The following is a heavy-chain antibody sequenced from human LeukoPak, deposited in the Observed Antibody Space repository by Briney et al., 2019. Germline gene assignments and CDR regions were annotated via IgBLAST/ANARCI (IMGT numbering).Heavy chain of an antibody. Sequence: PSETLSLTCNVSGGSISSYYWGWIRQPPGKGLEWIGYIYTSGSTNYNPSLKSRVAISVETSKNQFSLTLSSVTAADTAVYYCARRWYSWHDHAFDIWGQGTMVTVSS. J-gene: IGHJ3*02. CDR2: IYTSGST. D-gene: IGHD1-1*01. CDR3: ARRWYSWHDHAFDI. CDR1: GGSISSYY. V-gene: IGHV4-4*09.